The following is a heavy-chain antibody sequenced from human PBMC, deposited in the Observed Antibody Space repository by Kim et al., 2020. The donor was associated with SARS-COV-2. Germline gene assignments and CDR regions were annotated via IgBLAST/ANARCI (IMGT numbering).Heavy chain of an antibody. Sequence: SATSWKGRFTIARENSKNTLYLEMNSLRAEDTAVYYCAREYGQLLPLGYWGQGTLVTVSS. V-gene: IGHV3-53*01. CDR3: AREYGQLLPLGY. D-gene: IGHD2-2*01. J-gene: IGHJ4*02.